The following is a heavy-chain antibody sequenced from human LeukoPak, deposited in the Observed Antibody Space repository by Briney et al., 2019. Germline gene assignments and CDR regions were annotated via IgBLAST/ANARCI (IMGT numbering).Heavy chain of an antibody. V-gene: IGHV4-38-2*02. Sequence: SETLSLTCTVSGYSISSDYYWGWIRQPPGKGLEWIGTIYHGGSTYYNPSLKSRVTISVDTSKNHFSLKLSSVTAADTAVYYCSRGVVGATYHYMDVWGKGTTVTVSS. D-gene: IGHD1-26*01. CDR1: GYSISSDYY. CDR2: IYHGGST. CDR3: SRGVVGATYHYMDV. J-gene: IGHJ6*03.